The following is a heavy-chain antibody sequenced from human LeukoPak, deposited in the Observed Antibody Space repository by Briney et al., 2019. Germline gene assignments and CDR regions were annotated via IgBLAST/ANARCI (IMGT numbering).Heavy chain of an antibody. V-gene: IGHV3-30-3*01. CDR3: ARADIVVVPAARGNYYYYGMDV. D-gene: IGHD2-2*01. Sequence: GRSLRLSCAASGFTFSSYAMHWVRQAPGKGLEWVAVISYDGSNKYYADSVKGRFTISRDNSKNTLYLQMNSLRAEDTAVYYCARADIVVVPAARGNYYYYGMDVWGKGTTVTVSS. J-gene: IGHJ6*04. CDR2: ISYDGSNK. CDR1: GFTFSSYA.